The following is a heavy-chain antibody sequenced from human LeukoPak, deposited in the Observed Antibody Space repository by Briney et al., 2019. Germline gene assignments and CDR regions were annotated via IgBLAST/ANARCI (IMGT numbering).Heavy chain of an antibody. J-gene: IGHJ3*02. D-gene: IGHD3-22*01. V-gene: IGHV3-21*01. CDR3: ARAEIVVVTEFDAFDI. CDR1: GFTFSSYS. CDR2: ISSSSSYI. Sequence: PGGSLRLSCAASGFTFSSYSMNWVRQAPGKGLEWVSSISSSSSYIYYADSVKGRFTISRDNAKNSLYLQMNSLRAEDTAVYYCARAEIVVVTEFDAFDIWGQGTMVTVSS.